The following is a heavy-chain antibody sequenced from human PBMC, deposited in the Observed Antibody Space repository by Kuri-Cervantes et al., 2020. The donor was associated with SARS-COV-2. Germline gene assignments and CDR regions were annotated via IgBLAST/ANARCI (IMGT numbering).Heavy chain of an antibody. J-gene: IGHJ4*02. CDR1: GFTFRDYY. CDR2: ISSSDSTT. CDR3: SRDQVSAAVTANY. Sequence: SLKISCVASGFTFRDYYMRWIRQAPGKGLEWISYISSSDSTTYYADSVKGRFTISRDNAKRTLFLQMNSLRVDDTAVYYCSRDQVSAAVTANYWGQGALVTVSS. V-gene: IGHV3-11*01. D-gene: IGHD6-13*01.